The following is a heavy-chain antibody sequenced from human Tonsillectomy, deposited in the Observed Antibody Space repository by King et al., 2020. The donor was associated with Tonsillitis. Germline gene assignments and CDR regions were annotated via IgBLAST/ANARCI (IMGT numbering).Heavy chain of an antibody. CDR2: IYWDDDK. Sequence: ITLKESGPTLVKPTQTLTLTCTLSGFSVSTSGEGVGWIRQPPGKALEWLELIYWDDDKRYSPSLKGRLTITKDTSKNQVVLTMTNMDLVDTATYYCAHLKAGDNYFDYWGQGTLVTVSS. J-gene: IGHJ4*02. D-gene: IGHD5-24*01. CDR1: GFSVSTSGEG. V-gene: IGHV2-5*02. CDR3: AHLKAGDNYFDY.